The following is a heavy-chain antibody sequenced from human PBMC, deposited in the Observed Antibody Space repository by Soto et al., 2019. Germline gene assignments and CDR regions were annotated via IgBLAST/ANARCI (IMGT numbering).Heavy chain of an antibody. CDR1: GFTCSSFW. CDR2: IKQDGSHK. J-gene: IGHJ4*02. Sequence: EVQLVESGGGLVQPGGSLRLSCVASGFTCSSFWMSWARQAPGKGLEWVANIKQDGSHKYYVPSVKGRFTISRDNAKNSLYLQMNSLRAEDAAVYYCATSTGDPGNYWGQGTLVTVSS. D-gene: IGHD1-26*01. V-gene: IGHV3-7*01. CDR3: ATSTGDPGNY.